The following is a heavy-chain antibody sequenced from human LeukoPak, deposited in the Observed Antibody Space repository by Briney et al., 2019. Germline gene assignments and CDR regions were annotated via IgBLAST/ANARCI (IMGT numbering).Heavy chain of an antibody. CDR3: ARCAGTPQYYYYYYYMDV. Sequence: GGSLRLSCAASGFTFSSYEMNWVRQAPGKGLEWVSYISSSGGTIYYADSVKGRFTISRDNAKNSLYLQMNSLRADDTAVYYCARCAGTPQYYYYYYYMDVWGKGTTVTVSS. CDR1: GFTFSSYE. D-gene: IGHD1/OR15-1a*01. V-gene: IGHV3-48*03. J-gene: IGHJ6*03. CDR2: ISSSGGTI.